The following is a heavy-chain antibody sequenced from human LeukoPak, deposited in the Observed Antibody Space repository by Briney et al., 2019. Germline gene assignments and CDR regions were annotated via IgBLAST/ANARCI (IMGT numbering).Heavy chain of an antibody. D-gene: IGHD2-15*01. Sequence: GGTLRLSCAASGFTFSSYAMNWVRQAPGKGLEWVSTISGSDGSTYYADSVKGRFTISRDNSKNTLYLQMNSLRAEDTAVYYCAKSKVVAATMGRFDYWGQGTLVTVSS. CDR3: AKSKVVAATMGRFDY. V-gene: IGHV3-23*01. CDR2: ISGSDGST. CDR1: GFTFSSYA. J-gene: IGHJ4*02.